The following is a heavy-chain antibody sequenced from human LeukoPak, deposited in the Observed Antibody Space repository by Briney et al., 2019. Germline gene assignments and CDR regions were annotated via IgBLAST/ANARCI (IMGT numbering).Heavy chain of an antibody. CDR1: RFPFSSYA. CDR2: MSGSGGET. Sequence: PGGSLRLSCAASRFPFSSYAMHGVRQAPGKVREWVSQMSGSGGETYYAGSVQGRFTISSDNSENTLYLQMNSLRAEDTAVYSCVKRSREGYNSPLDNWGQGTLVTVSS. D-gene: IGHD5-24*01. J-gene: IGHJ4*01. V-gene: IGHV3-23*01. CDR3: VKRSREGYNSPLDN.